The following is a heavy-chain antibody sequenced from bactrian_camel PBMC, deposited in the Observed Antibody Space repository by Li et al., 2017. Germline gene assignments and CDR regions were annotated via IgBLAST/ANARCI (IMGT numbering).Heavy chain of an antibody. CDR1: ESTYDRGYC. CDR2: ICGSGYT. CDR3: AARLCGALGSLAAHLYTN. D-gene: IGHD5*01. Sequence: HVQLVESGGGSVQDGGSLRLSCAASESTYDRGYCMAWFRQASGKEREGVAAICGSGYTDYAGSVAGRFTVSKDNAKNTVYLQMNSLKPGDTGLYYCAARLCGALGSLAAHLYTNWGQGTQVTVS. V-gene: IGHV3S55*01. J-gene: IGHJ4*01.